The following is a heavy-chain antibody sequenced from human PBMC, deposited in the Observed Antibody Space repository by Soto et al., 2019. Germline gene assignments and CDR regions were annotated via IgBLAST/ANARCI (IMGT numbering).Heavy chain of an antibody. D-gene: IGHD4-4*01. CDR3: AKDMTTTGLSPAPFR. V-gene: IGHV3-23*01. CDR1: GFPFRTYA. J-gene: IGHJ4*02. Sequence: GGSLRLSCAASGFPFRTYAMSWVRQAPGKGLEWVSGITGGGGSAYFADSVKGRFTISRDNSKNTLYLQMNSLRAEDTAVYYCAKDMTTTGLSPAPFRWGQGTLVTVSS. CDR2: ITGGGGSA.